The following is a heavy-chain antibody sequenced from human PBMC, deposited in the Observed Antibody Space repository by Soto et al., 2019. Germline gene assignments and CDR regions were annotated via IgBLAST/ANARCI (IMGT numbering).Heavy chain of an antibody. V-gene: IGHV3-73*01. CDR2: IRNKANNYAT. J-gene: IGHJ1*01. CDR3: TPFYGDYGAY. CDR1: GFTFSGSA. D-gene: IGHD4-17*01. Sequence: EEQLVESGGGLVQPGGSLKLSCAASGFTFSGSAMHWVRQASGKGLEWVGRIRNKANNYATAYAASVKGRFTISRDDSKNTAYLQMNSLKTEDTALYYCTPFYGDYGAYWGQGTLVTVSS.